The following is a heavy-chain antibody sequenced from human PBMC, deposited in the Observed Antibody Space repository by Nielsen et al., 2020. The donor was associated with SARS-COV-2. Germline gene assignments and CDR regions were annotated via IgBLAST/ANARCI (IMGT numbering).Heavy chain of an antibody. CDR2: INSDGRTT. CDR3: ARAKFYDSGVDP. J-gene: IGHJ5*02. V-gene: IGHV3-74*01. Sequence: GKSLKISCAASGFTFGSSWMHWVRQAPGKGLVWVSRINSDGRTTTYADSVKGRFTISSDNAKNTLYLQMNSVRAEDTAVYYCARAKFYDSGVDPWGQGTLVTVSS. D-gene: IGHD5/OR15-5a*01. CDR1: GFTFGSSW.